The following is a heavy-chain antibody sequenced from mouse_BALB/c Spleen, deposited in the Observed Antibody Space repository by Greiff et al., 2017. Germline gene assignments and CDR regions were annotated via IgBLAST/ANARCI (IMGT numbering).Heavy chain of an antibody. Sequence: EVKVVESGGGLVQPGGSRKLSCAASGFTFSDYGMAWVRQAPGKGPEWVAFISNLAYSIYYADTVTGRFTISRENAKNTQYLEMSSLRSEDTAMYYCARDGLGAMGNWGQGTSVTASS. J-gene: IGHJ4*01. CDR3: ARDGLGAMGN. CDR2: ISNLAYSI. CDR1: GFTFSDYG. V-gene: IGHV5-15*02. D-gene: IGHD3-3*01.